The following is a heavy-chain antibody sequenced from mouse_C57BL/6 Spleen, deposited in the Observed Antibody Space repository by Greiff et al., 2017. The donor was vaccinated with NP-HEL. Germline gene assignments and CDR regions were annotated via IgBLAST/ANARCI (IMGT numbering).Heavy chain of an antibody. Sequence: VHLVESGPELVKPGASVKISCKASGYAFSSSWMNWVKQRPGKGLEWIGRIYPGDGDTNYNGKFKGKATLTADKSSSTAYMQLSSLTSEDSAVYFCAKITTAYAMDYWGQGTSVTVSS. CDR1: GYAFSSSW. V-gene: IGHV1-82*01. CDR2: IYPGDGDT. D-gene: IGHD1-2*01. J-gene: IGHJ4*01. CDR3: AKITTAYAMDY.